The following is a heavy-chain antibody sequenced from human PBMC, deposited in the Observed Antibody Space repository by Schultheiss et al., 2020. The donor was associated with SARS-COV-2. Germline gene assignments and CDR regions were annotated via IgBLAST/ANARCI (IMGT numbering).Heavy chain of an antibody. J-gene: IGHJ6*02. V-gene: IGHV4-59*01. CDR2: IYYSGST. Sequence: SETLSLTCAVSGYSISSYYWSWIRQPPGKGLEWIGYIYYSGSTNYNPSLKSRVTISVDTSKNQFSLKLSSVTAADTAVYYCARDGRMTYYGIDVWGQGTTVTVSS. CDR1: GYSISSYY. CDR3: ARDGRMTYYGIDV.